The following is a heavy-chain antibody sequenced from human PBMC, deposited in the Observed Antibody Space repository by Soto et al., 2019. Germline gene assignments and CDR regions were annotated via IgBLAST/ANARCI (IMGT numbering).Heavy chain of an antibody. J-gene: IGHJ5*02. CDR3: ARDKDKQIKNNWFDP. D-gene: IGHD2-15*01. CDR2: ISAYNGNT. Sequence: ASVKVSCKASGYTFTSYGISWVRQAPGQGLEWMGWISAYNGNTNYAQKLQGRVTMTTDTSTSTAYMELRSLRSDDTAVYYCARDKDKQIKNNWFDPWGQGTLVTVYS. CDR1: GYTFTSYG. V-gene: IGHV1-18*04.